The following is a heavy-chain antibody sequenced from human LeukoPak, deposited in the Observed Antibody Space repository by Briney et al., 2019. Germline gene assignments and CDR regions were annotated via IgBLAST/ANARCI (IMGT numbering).Heavy chain of an antibody. Sequence: SVKVSCTGSGDTFTYYPISWVRQAPGQGLEWMGRIVPIFNTTNYAQKFQGRVTITTDESTSTAFMELTSLRSEDTAVYYCARVLEATHFDYWGQGTLVTVSS. CDR3: ARVLEATHFDY. V-gene: IGHV1-69*05. CDR1: GDTFTYYP. J-gene: IGHJ4*02. D-gene: IGHD2/OR15-2a*01. CDR2: IVPIFNTT.